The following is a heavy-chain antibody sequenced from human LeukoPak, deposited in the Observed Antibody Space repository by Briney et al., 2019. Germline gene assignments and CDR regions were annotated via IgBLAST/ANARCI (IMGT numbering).Heavy chain of an antibody. CDR3: ARLGYYGSGSYYLYYYYYMDV. V-gene: IGHV4-39*01. CDR1: GGSISSSSYY. D-gene: IGHD3-10*01. J-gene: IGHJ6*03. CDR2: IYYSGST. Sequence: SETLPLTCTVSGGSISSSSYYWGWIRQPPGKGLEWIGSIYYSGSTYYNPSLKSRVTISVDTSKNQFSLKLSSVTAADTAVYYCARLGYYGSGSYYLYYYYYMDVWGKGTTVTVSS.